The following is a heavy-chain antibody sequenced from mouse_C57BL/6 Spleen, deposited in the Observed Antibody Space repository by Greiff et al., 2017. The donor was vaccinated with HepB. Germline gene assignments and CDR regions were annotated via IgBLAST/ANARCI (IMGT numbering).Heavy chain of an antibody. CDR3: ASSYRPYEFDY. V-gene: IGHV7-3*01. Sequence: EVKLVESGGGLVQPGGSLSLSCAASGFTFTDYYMSWVRQPPGTALEWLGFIRNKANGYTTEYSASVKGRFTISRDNSQSILYLQMNALRAEDSATDYCASSYRPYEFDYWGQGTTLTVSS. CDR2: IRNKANGYTT. D-gene: IGHD2-14*01. J-gene: IGHJ2*01. CDR1: GFTFTDYY.